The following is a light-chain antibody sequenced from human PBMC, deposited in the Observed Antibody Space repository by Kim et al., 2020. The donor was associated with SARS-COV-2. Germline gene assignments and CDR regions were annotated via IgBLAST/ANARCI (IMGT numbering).Light chain of an antibody. V-gene: IGKV3-15*01. CDR3: HQYNDWPPGDT. CDR1: QSVSNN. Sequence: SPGERATLSCRASQSVSNNLAWYQHKPGQPPRLLSYGASTRATGVPARFSGSGSGTDFTLTVSSLQSEDSAVYYCHQYNDWPPGDTFGQGTKLEI. CDR2: GAS. J-gene: IGKJ2*01.